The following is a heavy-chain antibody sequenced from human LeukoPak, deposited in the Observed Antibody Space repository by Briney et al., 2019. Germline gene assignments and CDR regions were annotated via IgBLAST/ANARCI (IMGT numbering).Heavy chain of an antibody. CDR3: ARVPLHCSGGSCLKYYFDY. V-gene: IGHV3-53*01. D-gene: IGHD2-15*01. CDR1: GFTVSSNY. CDR2: IYSGGST. Sequence: QTGRSLRLSCAASGFTVSSNYMSWVRQAPGKGLEWVSVIYSGGSTYYADSVKGRFIISRDNSKNTLYLQMNSLRAEDTAVYYCARVPLHCSGGSCLKYYFDYWGQGTLVTVSS. J-gene: IGHJ4*02.